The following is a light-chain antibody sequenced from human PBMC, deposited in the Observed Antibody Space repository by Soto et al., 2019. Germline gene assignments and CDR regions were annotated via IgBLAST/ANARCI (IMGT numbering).Light chain of an antibody. J-gene: IGKJ1*01. Sequence: EIVLTQSPGTLSLSPGEGATLSCRASHSVGGTFLAWYRQKGGQAPRLLIHGASNRATGIPDRFSGSGSGTDFTLTISRLEPGDFAVYYCQQYGGSPRTFGQGTKVDIK. CDR1: HSVGGTF. CDR2: GAS. CDR3: QQYGGSPRT. V-gene: IGKV3-20*01.